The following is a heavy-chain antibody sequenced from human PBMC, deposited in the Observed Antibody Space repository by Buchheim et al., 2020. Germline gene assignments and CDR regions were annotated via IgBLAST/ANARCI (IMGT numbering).Heavy chain of an antibody. V-gene: IGHV3-33*03. D-gene: IGHD7-27*01. Sequence: QVELVESGGGVVQPGRSLRLSCAGSGVSFSAYGMHWVRQAPGKGLEWVAYMSIDGRDNDYADSVKGRFIISRDNSHNTLYLQMNSLRVEDTAVYYCATGGWGSDFFDYWGQGTL. CDR2: MSIDGRDN. CDR3: ATGGWGSDFFDY. CDR1: GVSFSAYG. J-gene: IGHJ4*02.